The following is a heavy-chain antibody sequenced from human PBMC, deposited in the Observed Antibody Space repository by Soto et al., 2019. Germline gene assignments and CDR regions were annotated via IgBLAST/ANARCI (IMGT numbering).Heavy chain of an antibody. V-gene: IGHV4-4*02. D-gene: IGHD5-12*01. Sequence: QVQLQESGPGLVKPSGTLSLTCAVSGGSISSSNWWSWVRQPPGKGLEWFGAIYHSGSTNYNPSLKSRVTISVDKSKNEFSLQLSSVTAADTAVYYCARSQGWLPPFERSVDPWGQGTLVTVSS. CDR1: GGSISSSNW. J-gene: IGHJ5*02. CDR3: ARSQGWLPPFERSVDP. CDR2: IYHSGST.